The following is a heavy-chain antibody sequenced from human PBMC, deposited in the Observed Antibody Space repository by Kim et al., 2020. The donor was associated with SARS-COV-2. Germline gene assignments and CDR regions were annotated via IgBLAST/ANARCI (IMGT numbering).Heavy chain of an antibody. V-gene: IGHV1-3*01. CDR3: ARGTESYDSSGYYYYYYGMDV. J-gene: IGHJ6*02. CDR1: GYTFTSYA. CDR2: INAGNGNT. Sequence: ASVKVSCKASGYTFTSYAMHWVRQAPGQRLEWMGWINAGNGNTKYSQKFQGRVTITRDTSASTAYMELSSLRSEDTAVYYCARGTESYDSSGYYYYYYGMDVWGQGTTVTVSS. D-gene: IGHD3-22*01.